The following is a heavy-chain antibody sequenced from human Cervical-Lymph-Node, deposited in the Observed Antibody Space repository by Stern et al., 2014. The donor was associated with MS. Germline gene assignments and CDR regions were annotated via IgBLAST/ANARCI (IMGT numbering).Heavy chain of an antibody. V-gene: IGHV3-30*18. CDR2: ISSTGNNQ. J-gene: IGHJ4*02. CDR1: GFNFNNYG. CDR3: AKSPY. Sequence: QVQLVESGGDVVQPGRSLRLSCAASGFNFNNYGMHWVRQAPGTGLEWVATISSTGNNQYYADSVKGRFAISRDKSRNSVHLEMSSLRPEDTAVYYCAKSPYWGQGTLVSVST.